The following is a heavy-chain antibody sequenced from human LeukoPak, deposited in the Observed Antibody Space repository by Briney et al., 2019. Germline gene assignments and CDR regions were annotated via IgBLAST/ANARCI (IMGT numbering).Heavy chain of an antibody. CDR3: ARVQDIVVVPAEFDY. Sequence: GGSLRPSCAASGFTFSSYSMNWVRQAPGKGLEWVSSISSSSSYIYYADSVKGRFTISRDNAKNSLHLQMNSLRAEDTAVYYCARVQDIVVVPAEFDYWGQGTLVTVSS. CDR2: ISSSSSYI. J-gene: IGHJ4*02. CDR1: GFTFSSYS. V-gene: IGHV3-21*01. D-gene: IGHD2-2*01.